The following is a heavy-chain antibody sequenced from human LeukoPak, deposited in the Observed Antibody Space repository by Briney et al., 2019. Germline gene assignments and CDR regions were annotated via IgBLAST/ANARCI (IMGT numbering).Heavy chain of an antibody. J-gene: IGHJ4*02. CDR2: ISDTGSTI. Sequence: GGFLRLSCVASGFTLSSYSMNWVRQAPGKGLEWVSYISDTGSTIAYADSVKGRFTMSRDEAKNSLHLQMNSLRDEDTAVYYCTRRFDSWGQGVLVTVSS. V-gene: IGHV3-48*02. CDR3: TRRFDS. CDR1: GFTLSSYS.